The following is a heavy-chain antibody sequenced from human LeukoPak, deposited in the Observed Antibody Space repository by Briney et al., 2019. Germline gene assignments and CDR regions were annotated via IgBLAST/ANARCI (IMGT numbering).Heavy chain of an antibody. Sequence: PGGSLRLSCAASAFSFSNYWMTWVRQAPGKALEWVANINQDGSEKYYVNSVKGRFTISRDNAKKPLWLQMNSLRAEDTAVYYCAKQGVTLVRGILSYGMDVWGQGTSVSVSS. D-gene: IGHD3-10*01. CDR1: AFSFSNYW. CDR3: AKQGVTLVRGILSYGMDV. V-gene: IGHV3-7*01. J-gene: IGHJ6*02. CDR2: INQDGSEK.